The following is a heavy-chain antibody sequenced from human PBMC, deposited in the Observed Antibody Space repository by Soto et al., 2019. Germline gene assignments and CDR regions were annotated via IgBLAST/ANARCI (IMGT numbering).Heavy chain of an antibody. J-gene: IGHJ6*02. CDR1: GCTFSSYA. V-gene: IGHV3-30-3*01. CDR2: ISYDGSNK. D-gene: IGHD4-4*01. Sequence: QRLSCAASGCTFSSYAMHWVRQAPGKGLEWVAVISYDGSNKYYADSVKGRFTISRDNSKNTLYLQMNSLRAEDTAVYYCARGGANYDYYYYYGMDVRGQGTTVTVSS. CDR3: ARGGANYDYYYYYGMDV.